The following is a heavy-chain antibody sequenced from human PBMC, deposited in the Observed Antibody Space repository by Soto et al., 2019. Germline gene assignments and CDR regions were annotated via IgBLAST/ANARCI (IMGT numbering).Heavy chain of an antibody. D-gene: IGHD2-15*01. CDR1: GDSVSSNSGA. CDR3: AREGGAYCSGGSCNRETKAFDI. Sequence: PSQTHSLTCVISGDSVSSNSGAWNWIRQSPSRGLKWLGRTYYRSKWYNDYAISVKSRITINPDTSKNQFSLQLNSVTPEDTAVYYCAREGGAYCSGGSCNRETKAFDIWGQGTMVTVSS. J-gene: IGHJ3*02. V-gene: IGHV6-1*01. CDR2: TYYRSKWYN.